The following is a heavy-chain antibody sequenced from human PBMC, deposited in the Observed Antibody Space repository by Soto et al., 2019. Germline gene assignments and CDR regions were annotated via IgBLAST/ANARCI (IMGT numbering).Heavy chain of an antibody. CDR1: GGSFSGYY. CDR2: INHSGST. CDR3: ARASAAGYDY. V-gene: IGHV4-34*01. J-gene: IGHJ4*02. Sequence: LSLTCAVYGGSFSGYYWSWIRQPPGKGLEWIGEINHSGSTNYNPSLKSRVTISVDTSKNQFSLKLSSVTAADTAVYYCARASAAGYDYWGQGTLVTVSS. D-gene: IGHD6-13*01.